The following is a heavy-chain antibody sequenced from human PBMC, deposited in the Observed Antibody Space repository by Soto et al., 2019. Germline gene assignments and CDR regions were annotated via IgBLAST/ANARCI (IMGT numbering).Heavy chain of an antibody. D-gene: IGHD5-12*01. CDR2: IYYSGST. J-gene: IGHJ4*02. Sequence: SETLSLTCTVSGGSISSYYWSWIRQPPGKGLEWIGYIYYSGSTNYNPSLKSRVTISVDTSKNQFSLKLSSVTAADTAVYYCARDRLGYYFDYWGQGTLVTVSS. CDR3: ARDRLGYYFDY. V-gene: IGHV4-59*01. CDR1: GGSISSYY.